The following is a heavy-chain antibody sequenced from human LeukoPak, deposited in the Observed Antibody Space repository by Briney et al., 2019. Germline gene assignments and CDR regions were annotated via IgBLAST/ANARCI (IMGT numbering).Heavy chain of an antibody. J-gene: IGHJ3*02. Sequence: SQTLSLTCTVSGGSISGGSYYWSWIRQPAGKGLEWIGRIYTSGSTNYNPSLKSRVTISVDTSKNQFSLKLSSVTAADTAVYYCARARFGADAFDIWGQGTMVTVSS. CDR3: ARARFGADAFDI. CDR2: IYTSGST. V-gene: IGHV4-61*02. D-gene: IGHD3-10*01. CDR1: GGSISGGSYY.